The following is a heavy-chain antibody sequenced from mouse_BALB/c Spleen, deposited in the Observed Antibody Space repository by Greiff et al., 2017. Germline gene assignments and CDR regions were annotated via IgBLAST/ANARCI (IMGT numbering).Heavy chain of an antibody. CDR3: ARSPLLRLYYFDY. V-gene: IGHV5-17*02. CDR2: ISSGSSTI. Sequence: EVQVVESGGGLVQPGGSRKLSCAASGFTFSSFGMHWVRQAPEKGLEWVAYISSGSSTIYYADTVKGRFTISRDNPKNTLFLQMTSLRSEDTAMYYCARSPLLRLYYFDYWGQGTTLTVSS. J-gene: IGHJ2*01. CDR1: GFTFSSFG. D-gene: IGHD1-2*01.